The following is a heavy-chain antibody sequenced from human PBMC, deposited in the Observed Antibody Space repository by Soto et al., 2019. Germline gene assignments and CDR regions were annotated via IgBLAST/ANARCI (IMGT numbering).Heavy chain of an antibody. CDR2: ISSGGSA. V-gene: IGHV4-4*07. Sequence: SETLSLTCNVSGGPINSYYWSWIRQPAGKGLEWIGRISSGGSAIYNPSLKSRVTISVDTSKNQFSLRLTSVTAADTAVYFCARDAYPNWFDFWGQGTLVTVSS. CDR1: GGPINSYY. CDR3: ARDAYPNWFDF. J-gene: IGHJ5*01. D-gene: IGHD2-8*01.